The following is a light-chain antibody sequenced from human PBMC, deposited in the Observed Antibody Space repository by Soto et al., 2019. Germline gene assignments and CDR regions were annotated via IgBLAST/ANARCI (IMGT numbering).Light chain of an antibody. CDR1: SSDVGGYTY. CDR2: DVS. CDR3: SSYTSSTLYV. J-gene: IGLJ1*01. Sequence: QSALTQPASVSGSPGQSITISCTGTSSDVGGYTYVSWYQQHPGKAPKLMIYDVSNRPSGVSNRFSGSKSGNTASLTISGLQAEDEADYYCSSYTSSTLYVFGTGTKVTV. V-gene: IGLV2-14*01.